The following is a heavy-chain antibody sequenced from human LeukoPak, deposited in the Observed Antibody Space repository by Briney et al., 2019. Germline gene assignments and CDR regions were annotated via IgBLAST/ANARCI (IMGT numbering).Heavy chain of an antibody. Sequence: KPSETLSLTCTVSGGSISHYYWTWIRQPPGKGLEWTGYIYYSDVANYNPSLKSRVSISVDTSKNQFSLKLTSVTAADTAVYYCASDSGGRRDAFNIWGQGTMVTVSS. CDR1: GGSISHYY. V-gene: IGHV4-59*01. J-gene: IGHJ3*02. CDR2: IYYSDVA. D-gene: IGHD2-8*02. CDR3: ASDSGGRRDAFNI.